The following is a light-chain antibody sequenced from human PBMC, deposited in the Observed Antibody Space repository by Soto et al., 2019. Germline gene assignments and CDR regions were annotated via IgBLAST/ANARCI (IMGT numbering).Light chain of an antibody. V-gene: IGLV2-14*03. CDR3: SSYTTSNTRQIV. Sequence: QSGLKQPASVSGSTGRSITISCKKTSSDVGGYNYVSWYQHHPGKAPKLIIYDVTNRPSGVSNPFSGSKSGNTASLTISGLQPEDEADYYCSSYTTSNTRQIVFGTGTKVTVL. CDR1: SSDVGGYNY. CDR2: DVT. J-gene: IGLJ1*01.